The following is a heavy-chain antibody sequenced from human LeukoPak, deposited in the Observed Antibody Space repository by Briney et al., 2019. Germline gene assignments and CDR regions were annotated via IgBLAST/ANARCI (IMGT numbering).Heavy chain of an antibody. CDR1: GGSISSYY. CDR2: IYYTGAT. J-gene: IGHJ6*03. CDR3: ARACVTSTSCQPYYYYMDV. Sequence: PSETLSLTCTVSGGSISSYYWSWIRQPPGKGLEWIGYIYYTGATNYNPSLQSRVTISVDTSDNQFSLKLTSVTAADTAVYYCARACVTSTSCQPYYYYMDVWGKGTTVTVSS. V-gene: IGHV4-59*01. D-gene: IGHD2-2*01.